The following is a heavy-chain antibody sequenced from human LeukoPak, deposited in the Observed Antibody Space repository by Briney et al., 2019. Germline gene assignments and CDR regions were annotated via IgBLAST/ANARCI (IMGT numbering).Heavy chain of an antibody. CDR1: GFSLSTSEVG. CDR3: AHQYSRDWYVDYFDY. J-gene: IGHJ4*02. D-gene: IGHD6-19*01. CDR2: IYWDDDK. Sequence: SGPTLVKPTQTLTLTCTFSGFSLSTSEVGVGWIRLPPGKALEWLALIYWDDDKRYSPSLKSRLTITKDTSKNQVVLTMTNMDPVDTATYYCAHQYSRDWYVDYFDYWGQGTLVTVSS. V-gene: IGHV2-5*02.